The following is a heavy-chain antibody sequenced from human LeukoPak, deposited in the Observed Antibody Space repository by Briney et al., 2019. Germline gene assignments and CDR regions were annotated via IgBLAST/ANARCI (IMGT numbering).Heavy chain of an antibody. V-gene: IGHV3-23*01. D-gene: IGHD1-26*01. CDR2: ISGSGGST. CDR3: ARGGILWELGFDI. CDR1: GFTFSSYS. J-gene: IGHJ3*02. Sequence: GGSLRLSCAASGFTFSSYSMNWVRQAPGKGPEWVSLISGSGGSTYYADSVKGRFTISRDNSKNTLYLHMNRLRAEDTAVYYCARGGILWELGFDIWGQGTMVTVSS.